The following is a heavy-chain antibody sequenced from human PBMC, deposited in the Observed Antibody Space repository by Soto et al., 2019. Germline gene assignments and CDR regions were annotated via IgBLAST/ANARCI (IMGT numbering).Heavy chain of an antibody. Sequence: PSETLSLTCAVYGGSFSGYYWSWIRQPPGKGLEWIGEINHSGSTNYNPSLKSRVTISVDTSKNQFSLKLSSVTAADTAVYYCARGFTWNWFDPWGQGTLVTVSS. CDR1: GGSFSGYY. V-gene: IGHV4-34*01. CDR2: INHSGST. J-gene: IGHJ5*02. CDR3: ARGFTWNWFDP.